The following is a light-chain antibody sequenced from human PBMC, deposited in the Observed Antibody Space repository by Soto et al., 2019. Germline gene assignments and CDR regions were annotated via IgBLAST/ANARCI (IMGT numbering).Light chain of an antibody. CDR1: QSISTF. CDR3: QQGGTWR. J-gene: IGKJ1*01. V-gene: IGKV1-5*01. CDR2: DAS. Sequence: DIQRTQSPSTLSASAGDTVTITCRASQSISTFLAWYQQKPGKAPKLLIFDASSLKSGVPSRFSGSGSGTEFTLTISSLQSEDFAVYYCQQGGTWRFAQGTKVDIK.